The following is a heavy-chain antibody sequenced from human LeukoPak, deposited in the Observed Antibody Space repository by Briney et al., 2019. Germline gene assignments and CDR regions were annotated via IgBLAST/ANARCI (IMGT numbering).Heavy chain of an antibody. Sequence: WASVKVSCKASGYTFTSYAMHWVRQAPGQRLEWMGWINAGNGNTKYSQKFQGRVTITRDTSASTAYMELSSLRSEDTAVYYCAKDPDPFPLVVPAGGAFDIWGQGTMVTVSS. J-gene: IGHJ3*02. V-gene: IGHV1-3*01. CDR2: INAGNGNT. D-gene: IGHD2-2*01. CDR3: AKDPDPFPLVVPAGGAFDI. CDR1: GYTFTSYA.